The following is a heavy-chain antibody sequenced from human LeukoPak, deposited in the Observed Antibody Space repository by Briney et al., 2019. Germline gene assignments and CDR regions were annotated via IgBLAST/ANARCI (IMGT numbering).Heavy chain of an antibody. CDR3: ARDWGTNYYDISGQDVDY. D-gene: IGHD3-22*01. CDR2: ISSSGSTI. V-gene: IGHV3-11*01. J-gene: IGHJ4*02. Sequence: GGSLRLSYAASGFTFSDYYMSWIRQAPGKGLEWVSYISSSGSTIYYADSVRGRFTISRDNAKNSLYLPMKSLRAEDTSVCYCARDWGTNYYDISGQDVDYCGQGTLFTVSS. CDR1: GFTFSDYY.